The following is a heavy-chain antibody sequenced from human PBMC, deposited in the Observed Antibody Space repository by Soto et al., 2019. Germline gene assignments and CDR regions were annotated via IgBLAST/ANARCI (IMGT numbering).Heavy chain of an antibody. V-gene: IGHV3-33*01. CDR3: ARGMVAATVSALFDI. CDR1: GFTFSSYG. CDR2: IWYDGSNK. J-gene: IGHJ3*02. Sequence: GGSLRLSCAASGFTFSSYGMHWVRQAPGKGLEWVAVIWYDGSNKYYTDSVKGRFTISRDNSKNTLYLQMNSLRAEDTAVYYCARGMVAATVSALFDIWGQGTMVTVSS. D-gene: IGHD2-15*01.